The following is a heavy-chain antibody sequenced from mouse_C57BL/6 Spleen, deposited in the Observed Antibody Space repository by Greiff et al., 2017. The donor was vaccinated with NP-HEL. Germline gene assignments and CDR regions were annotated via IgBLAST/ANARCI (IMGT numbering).Heavy chain of an antibody. CDR2: INYDGSST. Sequence: DVMLVESEGGLVQPGRSMKLSCTASGFTFSDYYMAWVRQVPEKGLEWVANINYDGSSTYYLDSLKSRFIISRDNAKNILYLQMSSLKSEDTATYYCARGKDYEGYAMDYWGQGTSVTVSS. J-gene: IGHJ4*01. CDR3: ARGKDYEGYAMDY. CDR1: GFTFSDYY. D-gene: IGHD2-4*01. V-gene: IGHV5-16*01.